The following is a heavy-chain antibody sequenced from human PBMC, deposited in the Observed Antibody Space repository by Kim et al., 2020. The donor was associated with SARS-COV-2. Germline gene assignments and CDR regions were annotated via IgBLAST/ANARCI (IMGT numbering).Heavy chain of an antibody. V-gene: IGHV3-15*01. J-gene: IGHJ4*02. CDR1: GLTFTNAW. D-gene: IGHD3-22*01. CDR2: IKTKPEGGTT. CDR3: VIDKYNRDDSQFND. Sequence: GGSLRLSCIASGLTFTNAWMSWVRQAPGKGLEWVGRIKTKPEGGTTDYAAPVKGRFIVSRDDSKDILYLQMNSLKTEDTAVYYCVIDKYNRDDSQFNDWGQGTLVTVSS.